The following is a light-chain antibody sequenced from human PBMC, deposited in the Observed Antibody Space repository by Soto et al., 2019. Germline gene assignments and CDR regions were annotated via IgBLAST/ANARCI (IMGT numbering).Light chain of an antibody. CDR2: DVT. CDR1: SSDVGAYNY. V-gene: IGLV2-14*01. Sequence: QSVLTQPASVSGPPGQSITISCTGTSSDVGAYNYVSWYQHHPGKAPRLVIYDVTNRPSGISDRFSGSKSGNTASLTISGLQAEDEADYYCSSYTSSSTRVFGTGTKLTVL. CDR3: SSYTSSSTRV. J-gene: IGLJ1*01.